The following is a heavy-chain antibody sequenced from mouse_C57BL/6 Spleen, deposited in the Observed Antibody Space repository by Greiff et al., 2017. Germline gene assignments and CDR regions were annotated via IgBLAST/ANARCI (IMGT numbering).Heavy chain of an antibody. CDR3: ARGPRYYGNDVGYFDV. D-gene: IGHD2-2*01. V-gene: IGHV1-69*01. CDR2: IDPSYSNT. Sequence: QVQLQQPGAELVMPGASVKLSCKASGYTFTSYWMHWVKQRPGQGLEWIGEIDPSYSNTNSNQKFQGKSTLTVDKSSSTAYTQHSSLTSENSAVYDCARGPRYYGNDVGYFDVWGTGTTGTVSS. J-gene: IGHJ1*03. CDR1: GYTFTSYW.